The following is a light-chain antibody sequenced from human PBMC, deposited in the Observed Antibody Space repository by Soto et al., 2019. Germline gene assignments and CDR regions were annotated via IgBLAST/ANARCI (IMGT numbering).Light chain of an antibody. CDR1: QSLVSSDGNTY. V-gene: IGKV2-30*01. Sequence: DVVLTQSPLSLPVTLGQPASISCTSSQSLVSSDGNTYLHWFQQRPGHSPRHLIYKISNRDSGVVDRFRGSGSGTDFTLEISRVEAEDVGLYYCMQGTHWPKTFGQGTKVEIK. J-gene: IGKJ1*01. CDR3: MQGTHWPKT. CDR2: KIS.